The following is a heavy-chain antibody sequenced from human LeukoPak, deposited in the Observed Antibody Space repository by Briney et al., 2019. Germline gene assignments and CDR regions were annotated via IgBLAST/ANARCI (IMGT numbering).Heavy chain of an antibody. CDR3: ARGVGHYYYLMDL. CDR1: GFTFSSYA. V-gene: IGHV3-23*01. CDR2: ISGSGGST. J-gene: IGHJ6*02. D-gene: IGHD2-15*01. Sequence: GGSLRLSCAASGFTFSSYAMSWVRQAPGKGLEWVSAISGSGGSTYYADSVKGRFTISRDNSKNTLYLQMNSLRAEDTAVYHCARGVGHYYYLMDLWGQGTTVTVSS.